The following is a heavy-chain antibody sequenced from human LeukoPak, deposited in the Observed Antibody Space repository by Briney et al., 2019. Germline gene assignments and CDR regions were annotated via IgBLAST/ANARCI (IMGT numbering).Heavy chain of an antibody. CDR1: GFTFSSYA. D-gene: IGHD6-13*01. V-gene: IGHV3-64*01. CDR3: ASWLPAADSIYGMDV. CDR2: ISSTGGRT. J-gene: IGHJ6*02. Sequence: GGSLRRSCAASGFTFSSYAMHWVRQAPGKGLEYVSAISSTGGRTYYANSVKGRFTISRDNSKNTLYLQMGNLRAEDMAVYYCASWLPAADSIYGMDVWGQGTTVTVSS.